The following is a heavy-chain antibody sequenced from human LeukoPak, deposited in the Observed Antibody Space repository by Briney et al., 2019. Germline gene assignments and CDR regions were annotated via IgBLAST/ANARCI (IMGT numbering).Heavy chain of an antibody. D-gene: IGHD2-8*02. V-gene: IGHV3-23*01. CDR2: IFPSGGEI. CDR1: GFTFSTFA. Sequence: GGALRLSCAASGFTFSTFAMIWVRQPPGKGLEWVSSIFPSGGEIHYADSVRGRFTISRDNSKSTLSLQMNSLRAEDTAIYYCATYRQVLLPFESWGQGTLVTVSS. CDR3: ATYRQVLLPFES. J-gene: IGHJ4*02.